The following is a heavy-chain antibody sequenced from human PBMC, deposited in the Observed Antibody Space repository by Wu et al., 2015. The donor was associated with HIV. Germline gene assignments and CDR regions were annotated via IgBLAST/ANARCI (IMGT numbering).Heavy chain of an antibody. CDR1: GYTFTNYA. CDR2: IITYHDNT. Sequence: QVHLVQSGAEVKRPGASVKVSCKTSGYTFTNYAITWVRQAPGQGLEWMGWIITYHDNTNYAQKFQGRVTLTTDTSTNTAYMELRSLRSDDTAVYYCARVRRSISVLAVVSPHDAFDIWGQGTLVTSLQ. D-gene: IGHD2-2*01. V-gene: IGHV1-18*01. CDR3: ARVRRSISVLAVVSPHDAFDI. J-gene: IGHJ3*02.